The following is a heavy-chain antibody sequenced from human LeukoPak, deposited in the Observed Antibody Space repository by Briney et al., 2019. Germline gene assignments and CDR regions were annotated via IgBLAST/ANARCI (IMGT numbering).Heavy chain of an antibody. D-gene: IGHD6-13*01. CDR2: MNYGGSS. Sequence: SETLSLTCTVSGGSLSSSSSSYWGWIRQPPGKGLEWIGSMNYGGSSHYNPSLKSRVTISVDTSKKQFSLKLTSVTAADTAVYYCARISSSNWYNERGAFDVWGQGTMVTVSS. J-gene: IGHJ3*01. V-gene: IGHV4-39*01. CDR3: ARISSSNWYNERGAFDV. CDR1: GGSLSSSSSSY.